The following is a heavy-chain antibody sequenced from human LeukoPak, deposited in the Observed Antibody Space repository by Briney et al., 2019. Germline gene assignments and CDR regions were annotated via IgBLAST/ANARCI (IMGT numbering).Heavy chain of an antibody. CDR3: ARDAVVVIATSGSDDAFDI. V-gene: IGHV3-11*01. D-gene: IGHD2-21*01. CDR1: GFTFSDYY. Sequence: PGGSLRLSCAASGFTFSDYYMSWIRQAPGKGLEWVSYISSSGSTIYYADSVKGRFTISRDNAKNSLYLQMNSLRAEDTAVYYCARDAVVVIATSGSDDAFDIWAKGQWSPSLQ. J-gene: IGHJ3*02. CDR2: ISSSGSTI.